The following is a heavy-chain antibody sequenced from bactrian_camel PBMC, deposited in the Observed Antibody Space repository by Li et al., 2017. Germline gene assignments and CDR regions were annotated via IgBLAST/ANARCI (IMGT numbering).Heavy chain of an antibody. CDR1: GYTYSSYC. Sequence: QVQLVESGGGSVQAGRSLTLSCDASGYTYSSYCMGWFRQIPGKEREAVAAVDADGRTTYADVAKDRFVIAKAIDANSHNRYNLILLMNNLRPEDTAMYYCAADTGRYCTGSLLDYQYDYWGQGTQVTVS. D-gene: IGHD5*01. J-gene: IGHJ4*01. CDR2: VDADGRT. V-gene: IGHV3S55*01. CDR3: AADTGRYCTGSLLDYQYDY.